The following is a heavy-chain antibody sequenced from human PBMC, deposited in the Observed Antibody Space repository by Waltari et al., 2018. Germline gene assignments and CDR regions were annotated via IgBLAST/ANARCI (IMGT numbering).Heavy chain of an antibody. CDR2: ISNSISYI. D-gene: IGHD6-19*01. Sequence: EVQLVESGGGLVKHGGSLRLSCAASGFTFSSYSMNWVRQAPGKGLEWVSSISNSISYIYYADSVKGRFTISRDNAKNSLYLQMNSLRAEDTAVYYCAREIAVAGTYAFDIWGQGTMVTVSS. CDR1: GFTFSSYS. J-gene: IGHJ3*02. V-gene: IGHV3-21*04. CDR3: AREIAVAGTYAFDI.